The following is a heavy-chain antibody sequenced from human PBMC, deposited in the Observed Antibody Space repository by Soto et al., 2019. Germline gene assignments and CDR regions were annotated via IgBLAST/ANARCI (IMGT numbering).Heavy chain of an antibody. CDR1: GYTFTSYW. D-gene: IGHD3-22*01. CDR3: ARQFLPHLYDKNGSSRGVGY. Sequence: PGESLKISCKGSGYTFTSYWISWVRQKPGKGLEWMGRIDPSDSYTNYSPSFEGHVTILVDKSTSTAFLQWSSLEASDTAIYYCARQFLPHLYDKNGSSRGVGYWGQGTLVTVSS. J-gene: IGHJ4*02. CDR2: IDPSDSYT. V-gene: IGHV5-10-1*01.